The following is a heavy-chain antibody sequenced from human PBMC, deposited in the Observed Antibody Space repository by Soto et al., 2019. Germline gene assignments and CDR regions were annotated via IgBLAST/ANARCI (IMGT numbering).Heavy chain of an antibody. CDR1: GFTFSSYG. D-gene: IGHD3-3*01. J-gene: IGHJ6*02. Sequence: QVQLVESGGGVVQPGRSLRLSCAASGFTFSSYGMHWVRQAPGKGLEWVAVIWYDGSNKYYADSVKGRFTISRDNSKKTLYLQMNSLRAEDTAVYYCARDSAPTYYDFWSGYYIPGPPYGMDVWGQGTTVTVSS. CDR3: ARDSAPTYYDFWSGYYIPGPPYGMDV. CDR2: IWYDGSNK. V-gene: IGHV3-33*01.